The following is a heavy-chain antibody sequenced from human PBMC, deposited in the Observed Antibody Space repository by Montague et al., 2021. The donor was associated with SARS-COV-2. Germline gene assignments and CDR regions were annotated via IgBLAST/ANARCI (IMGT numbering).Heavy chain of an antibody. J-gene: IGHJ4*02. CDR1: GGSIRSYY. D-gene: IGHD6-19*01. CDR2: IYSSGST. CDR3: ARHTRGWQPFDF. Sequence: SETLSLTSTVSGGSIRSYYWSWIRQPPGKGLEWIGEIYSSGSTNYNPSLKSRVTISMDTSKSQFSLKLTSVTAADTAVYYCARHTRGWQPFDFWGQGTLATVSS. V-gene: IGHV4-59*01.